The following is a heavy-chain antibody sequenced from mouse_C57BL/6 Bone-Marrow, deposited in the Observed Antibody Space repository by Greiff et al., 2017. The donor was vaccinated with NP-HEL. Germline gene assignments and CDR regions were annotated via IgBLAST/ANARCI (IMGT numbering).Heavy chain of an antibody. D-gene: IGHD3-2*02. CDR2: IDPSDSYT. Sequence: QVQLQQPGAELVKPGASVKLSCKASGYTFTSYWMQWVKQRPGQGLEWIGEIDPSDSYTNYNQKFKGKATLTVDTSSSTAYMQLSSLTPEDSAVYYCARSRAQAHYWGQGTTLTVSS. J-gene: IGHJ2*01. CDR1: GYTFTSYW. CDR3: ARSRAQAHY. V-gene: IGHV1-50*01.